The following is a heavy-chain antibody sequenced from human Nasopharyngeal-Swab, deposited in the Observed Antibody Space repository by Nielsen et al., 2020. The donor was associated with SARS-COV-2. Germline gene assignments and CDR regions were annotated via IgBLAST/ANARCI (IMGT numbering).Heavy chain of an antibody. CDR1: GYSFRSYG. J-gene: IGHJ4*02. D-gene: IGHD5-18*01. Sequence: ASVKVSCKASGYSFRSYGINWVRQAPAQGLEWMGWISVYNADTNYAQKFQGRVSMTTDTSTTTAYMELRSLRSDDTAMYYCARDVEEWLVVPSLSFDHWGQGTLVTVSS. V-gene: IGHV1-18*01. CDR3: ARDVEEWLVVPSLSFDH. CDR2: ISVYNADT.